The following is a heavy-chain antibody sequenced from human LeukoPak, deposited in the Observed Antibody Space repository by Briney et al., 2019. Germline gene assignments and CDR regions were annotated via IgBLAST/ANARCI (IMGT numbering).Heavy chain of an antibody. CDR3: ASLDYFDSSDYRDY. CDR2: ISGSGGST. Sequence: PGGSLRLSCAASGFTFNNYAMSWVRQAPGQGLEWVSAISGSGGSTYYTDSVTGRFTISRDNSKNTLYLQMNSLRAEDTALYYCASLDYFDSSDYRDYWGQGTLVTVSS. V-gene: IGHV3-23*01. CDR1: GFTFNNYA. J-gene: IGHJ4*02. D-gene: IGHD3-22*01.